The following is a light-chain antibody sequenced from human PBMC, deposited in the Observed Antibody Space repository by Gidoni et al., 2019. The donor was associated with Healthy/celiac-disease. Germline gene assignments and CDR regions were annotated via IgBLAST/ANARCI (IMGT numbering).Light chain of an antibody. CDR2: GAS. J-gene: IGKJ5*01. V-gene: IGKV3-20*01. Sequence: ELVLTQSPGTLSLSPGERATLSCRASQSVSSSYLAWYQQKPGQAPRLRIYGASSRATGIPDRFSGSGSGTDFTLTISRLEPEDFAVYYCQQYGSSPFGQGTRLEIK. CDR1: QSVSSSY. CDR3: QQYGSSP.